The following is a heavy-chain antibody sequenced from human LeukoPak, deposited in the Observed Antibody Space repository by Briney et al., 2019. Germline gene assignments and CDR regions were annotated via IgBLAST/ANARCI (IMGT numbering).Heavy chain of an antibody. CDR3: AKDIGGDYIFDY. CDR2: ISWNSGSI. J-gene: IGHJ4*02. D-gene: IGHD4-17*01. CDR1: GFTFRSYW. V-gene: IGHV3-9*01. Sequence: GGSLRLSCAASGFTFRSYWMSWVRQAPGKGLEWVSGISWNSGSIGYADSVKGRFTISRDNAKNSLYLQMNSLRAEDTALYYCAKDIGGDYIFDYWGQGTLVTVSS.